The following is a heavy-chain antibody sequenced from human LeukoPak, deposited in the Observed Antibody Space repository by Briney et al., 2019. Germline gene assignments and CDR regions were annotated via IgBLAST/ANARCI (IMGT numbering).Heavy chain of an antibody. CDR2: ISYDGSNK. D-gene: IGHD3-22*01. CDR1: GVTFSSSG. CDR3: AKGAYYYDSGAQYYFDY. J-gene: IGHJ4*02. V-gene: IGHV3-30*18. Sequence: GGSLRLSCAVSGVTFSSSGMHWVRQAPGKGLEWVAFISYDGSNKYYADSVKGRFTISRDNSKNTLYVQMNSLRADDTAVYYCAKGAYYYDSGAQYYFDYWGQGTLVTVSS.